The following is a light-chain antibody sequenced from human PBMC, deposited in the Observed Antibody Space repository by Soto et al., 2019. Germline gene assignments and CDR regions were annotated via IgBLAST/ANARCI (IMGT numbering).Light chain of an antibody. V-gene: IGLV2-8*01. CDR3: SSYAGTAYV. CDR2: EVT. Sequence: QSALTQPPSASGSPGQSVTISCTGTSSDVGGYNYVSWYQQHPGKAPKLMTYEVTKRPSGVPDRFSGSKSGNTASLTVSGLQAEDEADYYCSSYAGTAYVFGTGTKVTVL. J-gene: IGLJ1*01. CDR1: SSDVGGYNY.